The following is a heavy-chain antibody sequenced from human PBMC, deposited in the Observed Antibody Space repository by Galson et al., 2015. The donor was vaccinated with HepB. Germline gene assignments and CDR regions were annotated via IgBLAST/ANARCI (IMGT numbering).Heavy chain of an antibody. Sequence: LRLSCATSGFMFSGHWMNWVRQAPGKGLEWVANIKEDGSIKYYVDSVTGRFTISRDNARNLLYLQMNGLRAEDTAVYFCARNRGYETFDYWGQGALVTVSS. D-gene: IGHD5-12*01. J-gene: IGHJ4*02. CDR2: IKEDGSIK. CDR3: ARNRGYETFDY. CDR1: GFMFSGHW. V-gene: IGHV3-7*03.